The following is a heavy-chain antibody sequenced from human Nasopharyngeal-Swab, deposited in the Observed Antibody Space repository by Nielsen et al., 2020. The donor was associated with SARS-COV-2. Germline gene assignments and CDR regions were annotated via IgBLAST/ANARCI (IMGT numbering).Heavy chain of an antibody. J-gene: IGHJ4*02. CDR3: ARSTNPAFGY. V-gene: IGHV3-7*04. CDR1: EFTFSSYW. D-gene: IGHD3-10*01. CDR2: INQDGSEK. Sequence: GESLKISCAAYEFTFSSYWMSWVRQAPGKGLEWVANINQDGSEKYYVDSVKGRFTISRDNAKNSLYLQMTNLRAEDTAVYYCARSTNPAFGYWGQGTLVTVSS.